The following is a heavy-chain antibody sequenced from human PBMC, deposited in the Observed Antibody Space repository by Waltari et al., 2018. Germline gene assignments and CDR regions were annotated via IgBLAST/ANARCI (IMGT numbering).Heavy chain of an antibody. Sequence: QVQLVQSGAEVTKPGASVKVSCTPSGYTFTDYHVPRVRQAPGQGLEWSGWSNPKSGGTDYAQTLQGWVTMTRDTSTSTVYMELSSLKSDYTAVYYCARRSCNGECYAPYVYWGQGTLVTVSS. CDR1: GYTFTDYH. CDR3: ARRSCNGECYAPYVY. D-gene: IGHD2-8*01. V-gene: IGHV1-2*04. CDR2: SNPKSGGT. J-gene: IGHJ4*02.